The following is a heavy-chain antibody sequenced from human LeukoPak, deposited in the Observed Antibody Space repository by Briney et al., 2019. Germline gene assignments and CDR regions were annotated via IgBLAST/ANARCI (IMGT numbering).Heavy chain of an antibody. V-gene: IGHV1-2*06. CDR2: INPNSGGT. Sequence: ASVKVSCKASGYTFTSYYMHWVRQAPGQGLEWMGRINPNSGGTTYAQKFQGRVTITRDTSVSTDYMELSNLRSDDTAVYYCAGGGGSYGDVWGQGTMVAVSS. CDR1: GYTFTSYY. CDR3: AGGGGSYGDV. D-gene: IGHD1-26*01. J-gene: IGHJ3*01.